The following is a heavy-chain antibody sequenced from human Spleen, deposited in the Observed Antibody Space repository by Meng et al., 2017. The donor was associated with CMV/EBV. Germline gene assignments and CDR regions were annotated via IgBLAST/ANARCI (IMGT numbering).Heavy chain of an antibody. J-gene: IGHJ6*02. CDR1: GYPFTSFY. Sequence: ASVKVSCKASGYPFTSFYIHWVRQAPGQGLEWMGSINPNSDGADYAQSFQGRVTLTRDISIGTAFMELNSLTSDDTAVYYGAREGWFWGDYDYYGMGVWGQGTTVTVSS. D-gene: IGHD3-10*01. V-gene: IGHV1-2*02. CDR3: AREGWFWGDYDYYGMGV. CDR2: INPNSDGA.